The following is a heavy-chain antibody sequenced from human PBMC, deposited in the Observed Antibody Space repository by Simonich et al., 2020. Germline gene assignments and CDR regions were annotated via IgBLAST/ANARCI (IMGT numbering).Heavy chain of an antibody. CDR2: ISSSSSYI. J-gene: IGHJ6*02. CDR3: ARWIAVAGTGAYGMDV. Sequence: EVQLVESGGGLVKPGGSLRLSCAASGFTFSSYSMKWVRQAPGKGLEGVSSISSSSSYIYYADSGKGRFTISRDNAKNSLYLKMNSLRAEDTAVYYCARWIAVAGTGAYGMDVWGQGTTVTVSS. CDR1: GFTFSSYS. V-gene: IGHV3-21*01. D-gene: IGHD6-19*01.